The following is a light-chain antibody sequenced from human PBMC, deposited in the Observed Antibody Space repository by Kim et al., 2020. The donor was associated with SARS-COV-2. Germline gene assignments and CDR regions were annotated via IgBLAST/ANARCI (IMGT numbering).Light chain of an antibody. Sequence: APRQTARITCGGNNSGGHSVQWDQQRAGQAPVLLMYYDRDPRSGVPERCSVSKSADPATLTISRVEAGDAVDYYCQVWDTDAHHYVFGAGTKVTVL. V-gene: IGLV3-21*01. J-gene: IGLJ1*01. CDR3: QVWDTDAHHYV. CDR1: NSGGHS. CDR2: YDR.